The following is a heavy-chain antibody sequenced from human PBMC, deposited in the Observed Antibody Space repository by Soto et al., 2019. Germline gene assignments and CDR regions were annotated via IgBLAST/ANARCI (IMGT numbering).Heavy chain of an antibody. CDR1: GYNFANYG. CDR3: ARDAAYNDFWGGVMELYSYNMDV. J-gene: IGHJ6*02. D-gene: IGHD3-3*01. CDR2: ISAHSGDT. Sequence: QVQLVQSEAEVKKPGASLKVSCRASGYNFANYGISWVRQAPGQGLEWMGWISAHSGDTKYAQKVQGRVTMTADISTSTAYIEMWSLRSDDTAVYYCARDAAYNDFWGGVMELYSYNMDVWGQGTTVTV. V-gene: IGHV1-18*01.